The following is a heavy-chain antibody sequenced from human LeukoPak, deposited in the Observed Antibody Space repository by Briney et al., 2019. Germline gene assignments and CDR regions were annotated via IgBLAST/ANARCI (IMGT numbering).Heavy chain of an antibody. CDR2: INPSGGST. Sequence: GASVKVSCKASGYTFTSYYMHWVRQAPGQGLEWLGIINPSGGSTSYAQKFQGRVTMTRDMSTSTVYMELSSLRSEDTAVYYCASTQSSGYYGWFDPWGQGTLVTVSS. D-gene: IGHD3-22*01. J-gene: IGHJ5*02. V-gene: IGHV1-46*01. CDR1: GYTFTSYY. CDR3: ASTQSSGYYGWFDP.